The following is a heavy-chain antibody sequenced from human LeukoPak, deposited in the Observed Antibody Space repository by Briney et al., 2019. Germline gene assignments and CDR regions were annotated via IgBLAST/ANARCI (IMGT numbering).Heavy chain of an antibody. CDR3: VKDTPTTGYHLDS. J-gene: IGHJ4*02. Sequence: PGRSLRLSCAASGFTFSSYGMHWVRQAPGKGLEWVAVISYDGSNKYYADSVKGRFTISRDNSKNTLYLQMNSLRAEDTAVYYCVKDTPTTGYHLDSWGQGTLVTVSS. D-gene: IGHD1-1*01. CDR2: ISYDGSNK. V-gene: IGHV3-30*18. CDR1: GFTFSSYG.